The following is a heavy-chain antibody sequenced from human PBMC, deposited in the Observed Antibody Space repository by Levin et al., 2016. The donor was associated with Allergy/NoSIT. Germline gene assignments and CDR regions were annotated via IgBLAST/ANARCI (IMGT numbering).Heavy chain of an antibody. V-gene: IGHV4-59*01. J-gene: IGHJ4*01. D-gene: IGHD7-27*01. CDR3: ARSVHWGEWTL. CDR2: ISNSGST. Sequence: WIRQPPGKGLEWIGYISNSGSTNYKSSLKSRVSISIHTSKNQFSLNLSSVTAADTAVYYCARSVHWGEWTLWGHGTLVTVSS.